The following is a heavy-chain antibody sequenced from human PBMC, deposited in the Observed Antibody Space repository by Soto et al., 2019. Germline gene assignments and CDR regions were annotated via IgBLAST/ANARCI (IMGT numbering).Heavy chain of an antibody. CDR1: GFTFSSYW. CDR2: IDNDGNSP. V-gene: IGHV3-74*01. J-gene: IGHJ5*02. Sequence: EGQLVESGGGLVQPGESLRLSCAASGFTFSSYWMHWVRQVPGKGLVWVSRIDNDGNSPAYADSVKGRFTISRDNAKNTVYLEMNGLRAEDTAMYYCVRDRPHNWFDPWGQGTLVTVSS. CDR3: VRDRPHNWFDP.